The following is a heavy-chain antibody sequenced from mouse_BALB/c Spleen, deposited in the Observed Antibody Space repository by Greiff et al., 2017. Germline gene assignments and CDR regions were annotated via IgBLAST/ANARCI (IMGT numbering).Heavy chain of an antibody. D-gene: IGHD2-2*01. CDR1: GDSITSCY. V-gene: IGHV3-8*02. Sequence: EVKLQESGPSLVKPSQTLSLTCSVTGDSITSCYWNWIRKFPGNKLEYMGYISYSGSTYYNPSLKSRISITRDTSKNQYYLQLNAVTTEDTATYYCARSEYGDDRFADWGQGTLVTVSA. CDR2: ISYSGST. CDR3: ARSEYGDDRFAD. J-gene: IGHJ3*01.